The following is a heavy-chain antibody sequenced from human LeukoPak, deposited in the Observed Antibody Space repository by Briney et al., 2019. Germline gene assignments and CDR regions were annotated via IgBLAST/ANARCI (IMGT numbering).Heavy chain of an antibody. CDR1: GFTFSSYA. Sequence: GGSLRLSCAASGFTFSSYAMSWVRQAPGKGLEWVSAISGSGGSTYYADSVKGRFTISRDNSKNTLYLQMNSLRAEDTAVYYCVKVGGRYSSSWYRGWFDPWGQGTLVTVSS. J-gene: IGHJ5*02. CDR3: VKVGGRYSSSWYRGWFDP. V-gene: IGHV3-23*01. D-gene: IGHD6-13*01. CDR2: ISGSGGST.